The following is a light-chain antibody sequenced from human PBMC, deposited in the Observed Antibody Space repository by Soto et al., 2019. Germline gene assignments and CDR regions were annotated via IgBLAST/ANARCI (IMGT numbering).Light chain of an antibody. V-gene: IGKV1-5*01. CDR3: QQFNSLPVT. J-gene: IGKJ5*01. Sequence: DIQMTQSPSTLSASAGDRVTITCRASQSIDIWLAWYQQKPGKAPKLLINDASALVSGVPSRFSGSGSGTEFTLTISSLQPDDFATYYCQQFNSLPVTFGQGTRLEIK. CDR1: QSIDIW. CDR2: DAS.